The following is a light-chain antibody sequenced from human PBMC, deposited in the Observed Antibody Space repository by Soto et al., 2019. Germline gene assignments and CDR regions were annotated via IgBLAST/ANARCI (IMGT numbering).Light chain of an antibody. V-gene: IGKV3-15*01. J-gene: IGKJ4*01. Sequence: EIVMTQSPATLSVSPGERATLSCRASQSVSSNLAWYQQKSGQTPRLLIYGASTRAADIPARFSGSGSGTGFTPTISSLQSEDFAFHYCQQYDNWPLTFGGGTKVEI. CDR1: QSVSSN. CDR3: QQYDNWPLT. CDR2: GAS.